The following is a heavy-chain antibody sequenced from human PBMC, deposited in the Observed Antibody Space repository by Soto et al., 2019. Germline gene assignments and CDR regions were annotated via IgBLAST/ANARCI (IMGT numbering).Heavy chain of an antibody. J-gene: IGHJ4*02. D-gene: IGHD3-22*01. CDR3: ARQIYDSDTGPNFQYYFDS. CDR2: IDPSDSQT. Sequence: GESLKISCNGSGYSFAGYWITWVRQKPGKGLEWMGRIDPSDSQTYYSPSFRGHVTISVTKSITTVFLQWSSLRASDTAMYYCARQIYDSDTGPNFQYYFDSWGQGTPVTVSS. V-gene: IGHV5-10-1*01. CDR1: GYSFAGYW.